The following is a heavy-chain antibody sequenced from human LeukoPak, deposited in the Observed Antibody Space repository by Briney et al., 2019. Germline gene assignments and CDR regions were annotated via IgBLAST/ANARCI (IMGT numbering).Heavy chain of an antibody. CDR2: INPNSGGT. CDR1: GYTFTGYY. J-gene: IGHJ4*02. V-gene: IGHV1-2*02. D-gene: IGHD1-20*01. CDR3: ARLTGTLLDY. Sequence: GVSVKVSCKASGYTFTGYYMHRVRQAPGQGLGWMGWINPNSGGTNYAQKFQGRVTMTRDTSISTAYMELSRLRSDDTAVYYCARLTGTLLDYWGQGTLVTVSS.